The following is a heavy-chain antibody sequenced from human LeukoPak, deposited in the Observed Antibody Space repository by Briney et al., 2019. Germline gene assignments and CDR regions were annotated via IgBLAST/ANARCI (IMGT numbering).Heavy chain of an antibody. J-gene: IGHJ4*02. CDR2: ISGSGGST. Sequence: GGSLRLSCAASGFTFSSYAMSWVRQAPGKGLEWASAISGSGGSTYYADSVKGRFTISRDNSKNTLYLQMNSLRAEDTAVYYCAKADDFWSGYYSYFDYWGQGTLVTVSS. CDR3: AKADDFWSGYYSYFDY. CDR1: GFTFSSYA. V-gene: IGHV3-23*01. D-gene: IGHD3-3*01.